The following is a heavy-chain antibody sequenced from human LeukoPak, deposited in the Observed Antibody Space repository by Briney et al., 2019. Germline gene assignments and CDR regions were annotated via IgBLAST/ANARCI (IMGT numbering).Heavy chain of an antibody. Sequence: ASVKVSCKVSGYTLTELFMHWVRQAPGKGLEWMGGFDPEDGETIYAQKFQGRVTMTEDTSTDTAYMELSSLRSEDTAVYYCATGYCSSTSCFFNWFDPWGQGTLVTVSS. J-gene: IGHJ5*02. CDR3: ATGYCSSTSCFFNWFDP. CDR2: FDPEDGET. CDR1: GYTLTELF. V-gene: IGHV1-24*01. D-gene: IGHD2-2*01.